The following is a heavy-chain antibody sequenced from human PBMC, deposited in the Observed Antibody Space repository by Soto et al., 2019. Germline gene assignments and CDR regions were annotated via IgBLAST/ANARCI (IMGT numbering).Heavy chain of an antibody. Sequence: EVQLLESGGGLVQPGGSLRLSCAASGFTFSSYAMSWVRQAPGKGLEWVSAISGSGGSTYYADSVKGRFTISTDNSKNTLYLQMNSLIAEDTAVYYSARTLYSYGTDYWGQGTLVTVSS. J-gene: IGHJ4*02. CDR2: ISGSGGST. CDR1: GFTFSSYA. CDR3: ARTLYSYGTDY. V-gene: IGHV3-23*01. D-gene: IGHD5-18*01.